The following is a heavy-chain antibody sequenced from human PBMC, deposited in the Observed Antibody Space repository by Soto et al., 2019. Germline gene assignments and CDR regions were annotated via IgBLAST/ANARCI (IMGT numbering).Heavy chain of an antibody. CDR3: ARDSGSSWYPNWFDP. D-gene: IGHD2-2*01. V-gene: IGHV3-7*05. J-gene: IGHJ5*02. CDR2: IKQDGSEK. CDR1: GFTFSSYW. Sequence: PGGSLRLSCAASGFTFSSYWMSWVRQAPGKGLEWVANIKQDGSEKYYVDSVKGRFTISRDNAKNSLYLQMNSLRAEDTAVYYCARDSGSSWYPNWFDPGGQGTLVTVSS.